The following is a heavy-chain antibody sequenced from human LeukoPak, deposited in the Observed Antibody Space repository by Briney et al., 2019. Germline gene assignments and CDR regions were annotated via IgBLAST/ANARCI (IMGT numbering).Heavy chain of an antibody. Sequence: GGSLRLSCAASGFPFSSSGMHWVRQAPGKGLEWVAVISYDGSNKYYADSVKGRFTISRDNSKNTLYLQMNSLRAGDTAVYYCAKDSYDRSGYYYYYFAYWGQGTQVTVPS. CDR1: GFPFSSSG. V-gene: IGHV3-30*18. J-gene: IGHJ4*02. D-gene: IGHD3-22*01. CDR2: ISYDGSNK. CDR3: AKDSYDRSGYYYYYFAY.